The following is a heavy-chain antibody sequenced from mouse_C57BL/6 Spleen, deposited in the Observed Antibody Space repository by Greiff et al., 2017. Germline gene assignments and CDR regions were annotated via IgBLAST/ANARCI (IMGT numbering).Heavy chain of an antibody. CDR3: ASEGVAY. J-gene: IGHJ3*01. V-gene: IGHV1-26*01. CDR2: INPNNGGT. Sequence: EVQLQQSGPELVKPGASVKISCKASGYTFTDYYMNWVKQSHGKSLEWIGDINPNNGGTSYNQKFKGKATLTVDKSSTTAYMELRSLTSEDSAVYYCASEGVAYWGQGTLVTVSA. CDR1: GYTFTDYY.